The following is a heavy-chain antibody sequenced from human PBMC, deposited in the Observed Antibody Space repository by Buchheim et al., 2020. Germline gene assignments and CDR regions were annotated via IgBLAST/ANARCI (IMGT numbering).Heavy chain of an antibody. CDR1: GFTSNTYW. D-gene: IGHD1-26*01. CDR3: ARETFKGLVGVPVTDFDY. J-gene: IGHJ4*02. V-gene: IGHV3-7*01. Sequence: EVQLVESGGGLVQPGGSLRLSCEASGFTSNTYWMSWVRQAPGKGLLWVANLSPDGSETYYVDSVKGRFTISRDNAKNSFYLQMNSLTAEDTAVYYCARETFKGLVGVPVTDFDYWGQGAL. CDR2: LSPDGSET.